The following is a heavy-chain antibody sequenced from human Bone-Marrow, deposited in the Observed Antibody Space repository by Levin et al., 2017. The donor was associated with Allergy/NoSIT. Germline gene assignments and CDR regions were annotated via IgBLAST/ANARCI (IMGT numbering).Heavy chain of an antibody. Sequence: ETLSLTCAASGFTFSSYWMHWVRQTPGKGLVWVSRINNDGTSTNYADSVKGRFTISRDNARNTLYLQMNSLRAEDTAMYYCASTYSDYVRGTYSLDHWGQGTLVTVSS. CDR1: GFTFSSYW. J-gene: IGHJ4*02. CDR2: INNDGTST. V-gene: IGHV3-74*01. D-gene: IGHD3-16*01. CDR3: ASTYSDYVRGTYSLDH.